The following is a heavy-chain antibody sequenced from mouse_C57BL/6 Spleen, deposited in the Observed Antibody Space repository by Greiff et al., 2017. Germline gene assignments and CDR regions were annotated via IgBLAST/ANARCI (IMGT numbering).Heavy chain of an antibody. D-gene: IGHD1-1*01. Sequence: VQLQQSGAELVRPGTSVKVSCKASGYAFTNYLIEWVKQRPGQGLEWIGVINPGSGGTNYNEKFKGKATLTADKSSSTAYMQLSSLTSEDSAVYFCATTVVERYFDVWGTGTTVTVSS. CDR1: GYAFTNYL. CDR3: ATTVVERYFDV. J-gene: IGHJ1*03. V-gene: IGHV1-54*01. CDR2: INPGSGGT.